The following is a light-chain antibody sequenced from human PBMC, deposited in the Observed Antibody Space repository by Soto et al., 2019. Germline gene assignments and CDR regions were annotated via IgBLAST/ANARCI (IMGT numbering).Light chain of an antibody. V-gene: IGKV1-6*01. CDR3: LQDNSYPLT. J-gene: IGKJ4*01. CDR1: QSISNH. CDR2: AAS. Sequence: IQMTQSPSSLSASVEDRVIITCRASQSISNHLNWYQQKPGKAPKLLIFAASSLQSGVPSRFSGSGSGTDFTLTISSLQPEDFATYYCLQDNSYPLTFGEGTKVDIK.